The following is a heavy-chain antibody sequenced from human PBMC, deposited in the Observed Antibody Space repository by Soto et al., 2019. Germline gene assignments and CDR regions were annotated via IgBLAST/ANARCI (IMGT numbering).Heavy chain of an antibody. Sequence: EVQLVESGGGLVQPGGSLRLSCAASGFTFSNYWMYWVRQAPGKGLEWVSRINSDGSVSSYADSVKGRLTISSDNVKNTLYLQMDSLRAEDTAVYYCARGDCVGGTCYSLAGSFYYYMDVWGKGTTVTVFS. CDR2: INSDGSVS. CDR3: ARGDCVGGTCYSLAGSFYYYMDV. D-gene: IGHD2-15*01. V-gene: IGHV3-74*02. CDR1: GFTFSNYW. J-gene: IGHJ6*03.